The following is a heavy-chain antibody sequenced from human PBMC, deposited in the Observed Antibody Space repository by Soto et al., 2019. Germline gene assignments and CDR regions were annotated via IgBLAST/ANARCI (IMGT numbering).Heavy chain of an antibody. J-gene: IGHJ6*02. CDR3: ARGEYSSSWAEIYYYGMDV. D-gene: IGHD6-13*01. V-gene: IGHV6-1*01. CDR1: GDSVSSNSAA. Sequence: SQTLSLTCAISGDSVSSNSAAWNWIRQSPSRGLEWLGRTYYRSKWYNDYAVSVKSRITINPDTSASTAYMELSSLRSEDTAVYYCARGEYSSSWAEIYYYGMDVWGQGTTVTVSS. CDR2: TYYRSKWYN.